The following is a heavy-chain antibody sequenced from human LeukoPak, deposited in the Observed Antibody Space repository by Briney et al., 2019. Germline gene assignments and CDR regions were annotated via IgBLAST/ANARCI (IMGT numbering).Heavy chain of an antibody. J-gene: IGHJ4*02. Sequence: LRLSCAASGFTSSDYYMSWVRQPPGKGLEWIGEVNLQGSTNYNPSLMRRVAISVDTSANHVSLQLTSVTAADTAVYYCAREGGPYRPLDYSGQGTLVTVSS. CDR2: VNLQGST. V-gene: IGHV4-34*01. CDR3: AREGGPYRPLDY. CDR1: GFTSSDYY.